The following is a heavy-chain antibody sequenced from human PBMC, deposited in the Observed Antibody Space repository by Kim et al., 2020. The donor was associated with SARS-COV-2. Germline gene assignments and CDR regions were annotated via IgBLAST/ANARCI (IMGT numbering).Heavy chain of an antibody. CDR2: GGT. V-gene: IGHV4-31*02. Sequence: GGTSYSPSLKSRVTISVDTSKNQFSLKLSSVTAADTAVYYCAGPYIHFDYWGQGTLVTVSS. CDR3: AGPYIHFDY. J-gene: IGHJ4*02. D-gene: IGHD1-20*01.